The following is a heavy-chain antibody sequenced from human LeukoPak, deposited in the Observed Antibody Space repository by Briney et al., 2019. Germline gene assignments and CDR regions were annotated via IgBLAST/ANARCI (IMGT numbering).Heavy chain of an antibody. V-gene: IGHV3-21*01. J-gene: IGHJ3*02. CDR1: GFTFSSYS. CDR2: ISSSSNYI. CDR3: ARDSGVGPCLFCSGFDI. D-gene: IGHD2-15*01. Sequence: TGGSLRLSCAASGFTFSSYSMNWVRQAPGKGLEWVSSISSSSNYIYYADSVKGRFTISRDNAKNSLSLQINSLRAEDTAVYYCARDSGVGPCLFCSGFDIWGQGTMVTVSS.